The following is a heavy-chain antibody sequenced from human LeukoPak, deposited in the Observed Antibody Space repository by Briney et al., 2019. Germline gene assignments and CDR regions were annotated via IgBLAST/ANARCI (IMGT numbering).Heavy chain of an antibody. CDR1: GFTFSNYG. Sequence: GGSLRLSCTASGFTFSNYGMSGVREAPGKGLDWVSAISGSGTITYIADSVKGRFTISRDNSKNTLYLQMNSLRADDTAVYYCAKNLTVAGTLFDYWGQGTMVTVSS. CDR3: AKNLTVAGTLFDY. V-gene: IGHV3-23*01. J-gene: IGHJ4*02. CDR2: ISGSGTIT. D-gene: IGHD6-19*01.